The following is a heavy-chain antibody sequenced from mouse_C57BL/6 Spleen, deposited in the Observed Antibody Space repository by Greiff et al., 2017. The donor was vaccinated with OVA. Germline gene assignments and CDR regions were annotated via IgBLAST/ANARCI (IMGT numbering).Heavy chain of an antibody. J-gene: IGHJ2*01. Sequence: QVQLKESGAELVRPGASVKLSCKASGYTFTDYYINWVKQRPGQGLEWIARIYPGSGNTYYNEKFKGKATLTAEKSSSTAYMQLSSLTSEDSAVYFCARRRRGYYFDYWGQGTTLTVSS. CDR2: IYPGSGNT. CDR3: ARRRRGYYFDY. V-gene: IGHV1-76*01. CDR1: GYTFTDYY.